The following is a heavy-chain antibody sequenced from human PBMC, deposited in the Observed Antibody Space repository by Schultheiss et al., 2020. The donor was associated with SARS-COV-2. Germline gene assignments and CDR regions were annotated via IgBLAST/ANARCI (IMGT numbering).Heavy chain of an antibody. Sequence: GSLRLSCAASGFTFSSYGMHWVRQAPGKGLEWVAVISYDGSNKYYADSVKGRFTISRGNSKNTLYLQMNSLRAEDTAVYYCAKGLPMTGAFDIWGQGTMVTVSS. D-gene: IGHD1-14*01. V-gene: IGHV3-30*18. J-gene: IGHJ3*02. CDR2: ISYDGSNK. CDR3: AKGLPMTGAFDI. CDR1: GFTFSSYG.